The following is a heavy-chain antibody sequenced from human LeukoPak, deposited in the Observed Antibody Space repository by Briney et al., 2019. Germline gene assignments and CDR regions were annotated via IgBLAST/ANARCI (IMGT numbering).Heavy chain of an antibody. CDR2: ISSSSSYI. CDR1: GFTFSSYS. D-gene: IGHD3-22*01. CDR3: ARDQGYYDSSGPIDY. Sequence: GGSLRLSCAASGFTFSSYSMNWVRQAPGKGLEWVSSISSSSSYIYYADSVKGRFTISRDSAKNSLYLQMNSLRAEDTAVYYCARDQGYYDSSGPIDYWGQGTLVTVSS. V-gene: IGHV3-21*01. J-gene: IGHJ4*02.